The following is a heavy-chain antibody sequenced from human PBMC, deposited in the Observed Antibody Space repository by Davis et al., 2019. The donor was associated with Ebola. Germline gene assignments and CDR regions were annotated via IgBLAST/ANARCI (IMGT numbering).Heavy chain of an antibody. D-gene: IGHD6-19*01. CDR1: GYTFTGYY. CDR2: INPNSGGT. CDR3: AREAYSSGRFYGMDV. J-gene: IGHJ6*02. Sequence: ASVTVSCKASGYTFTGYYMHWVRQAPGHGLEWMGRINPNSGGTNYAQKFQGRVTMTRDTSISTAYMELSRLRSDDTAVYYCAREAYSSGRFYGMDVWGQGTTVTVSS. V-gene: IGHV1-2*06.